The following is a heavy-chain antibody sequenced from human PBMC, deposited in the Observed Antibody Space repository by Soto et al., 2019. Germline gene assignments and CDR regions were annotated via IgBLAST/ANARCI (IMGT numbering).Heavy chain of an antibody. CDR3: AAATLRGARFDSMDA. CDR1: GYSIYIVHF. J-gene: IGHJ6*02. CDR2: FSQNGRT. V-gene: IGHV4-38-2*01. Sequence: SDPLSLTCVVSGYSIYIVHFWGWIRQPPGKGLQWIGRFSQNGRTTSNPSLRDPVTLSVDTSKNQFALKLTSVTAADAAVYYCAAATLRGARFDSMDAWGQGSTVTVSS. D-gene: IGHD3-9*01.